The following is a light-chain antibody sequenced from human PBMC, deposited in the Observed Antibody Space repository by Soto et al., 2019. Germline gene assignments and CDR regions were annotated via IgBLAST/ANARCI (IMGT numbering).Light chain of an antibody. V-gene: IGKV1-27*01. CDR2: AAF. Sequence: DIQMTQSPSSLSASVGDRVTITCRASQGISNYLACYQQKPWKVPKLLIYAAFTLQSGVPSRFNGSGSGTDFTLNISSLQPEDLATYYCQKYNSAPRTFGQGTKVEIK. J-gene: IGKJ1*01. CDR1: QGISNY. CDR3: QKYNSAPRT.